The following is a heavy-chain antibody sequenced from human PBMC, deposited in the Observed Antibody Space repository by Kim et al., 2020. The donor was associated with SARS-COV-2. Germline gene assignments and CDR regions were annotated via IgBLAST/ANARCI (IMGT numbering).Heavy chain of an antibody. V-gene: IGHV3-49*03. Sequence: GGSLRLSCTASGFTFGDYAMSWFRQAPGKGLEWVGFIRSKANGGTTEYAASVKGRFTISRDDSKSIAYLQMNSLKTEDTAVYYCTRRYYYGSGSYLSYFDYWGQGTLVTVSS. CDR3: TRRYYYGSGSYLSYFDY. J-gene: IGHJ4*02. D-gene: IGHD3-10*01. CDR1: GFTFGDYA. CDR2: IRSKANGGTT.